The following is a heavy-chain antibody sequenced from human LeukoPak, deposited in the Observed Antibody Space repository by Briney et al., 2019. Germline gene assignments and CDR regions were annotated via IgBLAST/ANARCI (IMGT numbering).Heavy chain of an antibody. CDR3: AKEMTTVIRFTFY. D-gene: IGHD4-17*01. V-gene: IGHV3-23*01. J-gene: IGHJ4*02. CDR2: ITGSGGNT. Sequence: PGGSLRLSCAASGFTFSSYAMSWVRQAPGKGLEWVSAITGSGGNTYYADSVKGRFTISRDNSKNTLYLQMNSLRAEHTDGYYCAKEMTTVIRFTFYWGQGALVTVSS. CDR1: GFTFSSYA.